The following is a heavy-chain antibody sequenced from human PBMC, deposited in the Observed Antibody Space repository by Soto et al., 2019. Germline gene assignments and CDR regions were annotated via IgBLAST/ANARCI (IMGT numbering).Heavy chain of an antibody. D-gene: IGHD1-26*01. V-gene: IGHV1-18*01. CDR2: ISAYNGNT. J-gene: IGHJ6*02. CDR3: ARDMGVYYCYGMDV. CDR1: DYTFTTYG. Sequence: QVQLVQPGAEVKKPGASVKVSCKASDYTFTTYGINWVRQAPGQGLEWMGWISAYNGNTNYAQKLQGRVTMTTDTSTSTAYMELRSLRSDDTAVYYCARDMGVYYCYGMDVWCQGTTVTVCS.